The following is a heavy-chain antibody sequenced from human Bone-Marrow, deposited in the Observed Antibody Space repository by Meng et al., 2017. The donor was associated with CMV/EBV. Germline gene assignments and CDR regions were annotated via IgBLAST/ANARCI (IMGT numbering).Heavy chain of an antibody. D-gene: IGHD2-2*01. CDR1: GYTFTSYG. Sequence: ASVKVSCKASGYTFTSYGISWVRQAPGQGLEWMGWISAYNGNTNYAQKLQGRVTMTTDTSTSTAYMELRSLRSDDTAVYYCARDRGPAKHKPLPLDYWGQGTLVTVSS. CDR3: ARDRGPAKHKPLPLDY. V-gene: IGHV1-18*01. CDR2: ISAYNGNT. J-gene: IGHJ4*02.